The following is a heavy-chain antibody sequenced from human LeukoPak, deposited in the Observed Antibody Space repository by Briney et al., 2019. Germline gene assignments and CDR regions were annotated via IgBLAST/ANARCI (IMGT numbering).Heavy chain of an antibody. CDR1: GYTFTSYD. J-gene: IGHJ5*02. D-gene: IGHD3-16*02. CDR3: ARGLYVWGSYRDNWFDP. V-gene: IGHV1-8*01. Sequence: ASVKVSCKASGYTFTSYDINWVRQATGQGLEWMGWMNPNSGNTGCAQKFQGRVTMTRNTSISTAYMELSSLRSEDTAVYYCARGLYVWGSYRDNWFDPWGQGTPVTVSS. CDR2: MNPNSGNT.